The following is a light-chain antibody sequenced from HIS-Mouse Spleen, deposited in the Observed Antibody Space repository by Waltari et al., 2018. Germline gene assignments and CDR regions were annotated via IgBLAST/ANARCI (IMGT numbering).Light chain of an antibody. V-gene: IGLV3-10*01. J-gene: IGLJ2*01. CDR2: EDS. Sequence: SYELTQPPSVSVSPGQTARITCSGDALPKKYAYWYQQKSGQAPVLVIYEDSKRPAGFPERFSCSSSGTMATLTISGAQVEDEADYYCYSTDSSGNHRVFGGGTKLTVL. CDR1: ALPKKY. CDR3: YSTDSSGNHRV.